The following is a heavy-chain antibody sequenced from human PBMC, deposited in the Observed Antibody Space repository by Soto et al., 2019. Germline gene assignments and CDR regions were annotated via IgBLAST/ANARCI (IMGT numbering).Heavy chain of an antibody. CDR1: GFTFSSYG. Sequence: GGSLRLSCAASGFTFSSYGMHWVRQAPGKALEWVAVIWYDGSNKYYADSVKGRFTISRDNSKNTLYLQMNSLRAEDTAVYYCARDTGYDSFFDYWGQGTLVTVSS. CDR3: ARDTGYDSFFDY. CDR2: IWYDGSNK. V-gene: IGHV3-33*01. J-gene: IGHJ4*02. D-gene: IGHD5-12*01.